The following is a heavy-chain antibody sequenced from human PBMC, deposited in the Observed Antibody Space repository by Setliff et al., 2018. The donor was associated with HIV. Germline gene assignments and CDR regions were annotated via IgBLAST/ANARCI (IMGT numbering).Heavy chain of an antibody. CDR1: GFNFDLYG. J-gene: IGHJ3*01. Sequence: HPGGSLRLSCEASGFNFDLYGFHWVRQAPGKGLEWVAVVSYDGTYKNYADSVKGRFTISRDNSRSTVYVQMNSLRAEDTAVYFCARDLTTIVTRKVFDIWGQGTKVTVSS. CDR3: ARDLTTIVTRKVFDI. V-gene: IGHV3-30*04. D-gene: IGHD4-17*01. CDR2: VSYDGTYK.